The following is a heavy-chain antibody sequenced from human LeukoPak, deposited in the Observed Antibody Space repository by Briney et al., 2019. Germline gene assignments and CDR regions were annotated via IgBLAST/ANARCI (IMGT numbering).Heavy chain of an antibody. D-gene: IGHD1-7*01. CDR3: VTGNYGGRAAFDF. CDR1: GFTFSSYW. Sequence: GGSLRLSCAASGFTFSSYWMTWVRQAPGKGLEWIGRIKSHIDGVTTDYAAPVKGRFTISRDDSKNTVFLQMDSLKTEDTAVYYCVTGNYGGRAAFDFWGQGTLATVSS. J-gene: IGHJ4*02. V-gene: IGHV3-15*01. CDR2: IKSHIDGVTT.